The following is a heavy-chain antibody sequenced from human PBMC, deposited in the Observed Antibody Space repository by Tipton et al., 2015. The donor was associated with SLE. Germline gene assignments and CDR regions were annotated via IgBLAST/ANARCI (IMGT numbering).Heavy chain of an antibody. D-gene: IGHD6-13*01. Sequence: TLSLTCTVSGGSISSHYWSWIRQPAGKGLEWIGHIYTSGSTNYNPSLKSRVTISVDTFKNQFSLKLSSVTAADTAVYYCARDGSRIAAAGYDYWGQGTLVTVSS. CDR1: GGSISSHY. CDR3: ARDGSRIAAAGYDY. V-gene: IGHV4-4*08. CDR2: IYTSGST. J-gene: IGHJ4*02.